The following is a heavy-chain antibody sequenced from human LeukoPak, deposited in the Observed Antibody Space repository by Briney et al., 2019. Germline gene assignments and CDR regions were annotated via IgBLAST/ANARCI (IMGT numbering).Heavy chain of an antibody. D-gene: IGHD6-19*01. CDR2: VYNSGTT. CDR3: ARAASSGLDY. V-gene: IGHV4-4*07. Sequence: SETLSLTCTVSGGSISSYYWSWIRQPPGKGLEWIGRVYNSGTTNYNPSLKSRVAMSVDTSKNHFSLKLTSVTAADTAVYYCARAASSGLDYWGQGTLVTVSS. CDR1: GGSISSYY. J-gene: IGHJ4*02.